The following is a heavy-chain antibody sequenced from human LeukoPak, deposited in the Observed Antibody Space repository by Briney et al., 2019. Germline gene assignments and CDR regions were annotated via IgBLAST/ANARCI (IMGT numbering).Heavy chain of an antibody. CDR1: GFTFSSYS. CDR2: MHYDGSNI. D-gene: IGHD2-15*01. V-gene: IGHV3-30*02. Sequence: GGSLRLSCAASGFTFSSYSMNWVRQAPGKGLEWVAFMHYDGSNIYYADSVKGRFTISRDNSKNTLYLQMNSLRAEDTAVYYCAKTRGSIGYCSGGSCYGGYYFDYWGQGTLVTVSS. J-gene: IGHJ4*02. CDR3: AKTRGSIGYCSGGSCYGGYYFDY.